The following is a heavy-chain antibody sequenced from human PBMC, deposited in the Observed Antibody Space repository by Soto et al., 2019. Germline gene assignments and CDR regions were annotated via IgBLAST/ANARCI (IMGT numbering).Heavy chain of an antibody. CDR2: IYYSGST. Sequence: SETLSLTCTVSGGSISSYYWSWIRQPPGKGLEWIGYIYYSGSTNYNPSLKSRVTISVDTSKNQFSLKLTSVTAADTAVYYCARASSGSYYNVYGLDVWGQGTTVTVSS. J-gene: IGHJ6*02. CDR3: ARASSGSYYNVYGLDV. D-gene: IGHD3-10*01. CDR1: GGSISSYY. V-gene: IGHV4-59*01.